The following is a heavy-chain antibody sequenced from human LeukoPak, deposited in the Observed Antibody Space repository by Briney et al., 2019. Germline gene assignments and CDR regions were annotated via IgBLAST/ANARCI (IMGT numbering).Heavy chain of an antibody. Sequence: ASVKVSCKASGYTFTSYDINWVRQATGQGLEWMGWMNPNSGNTGYAQKFQGRVTMTRNTSISTAYMELRSLRSDDTAVYYCARDGLRFCGGDCYTFDYWGQGTLVTVSS. V-gene: IGHV1-8*01. J-gene: IGHJ4*02. CDR3: ARDGLRFCGGDCYTFDY. CDR2: MNPNSGNT. CDR1: GYTFTSYD. D-gene: IGHD2-21*02.